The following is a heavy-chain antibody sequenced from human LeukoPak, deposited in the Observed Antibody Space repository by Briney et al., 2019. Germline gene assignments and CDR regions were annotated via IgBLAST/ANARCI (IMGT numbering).Heavy chain of an antibody. CDR1: GYSISSGYY. J-gene: IGHJ4*02. CDR2: IYHSGST. CDR3: ARSKGSSWYFDY. Sequence: SETLSLTCAVSGYSISSGYYWGWIRQPPGKGLEWIGSIYHSGSTYYNPSLMSRVTISVDTSKNQFSLRLSSVTAADTAVYYCARSKGSSWYFDYWGQGTLVPVSS. D-gene: IGHD6-13*01. V-gene: IGHV4-38-2*01.